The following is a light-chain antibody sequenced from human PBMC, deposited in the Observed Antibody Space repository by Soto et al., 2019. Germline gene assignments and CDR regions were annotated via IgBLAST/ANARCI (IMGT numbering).Light chain of an antibody. Sequence: DVVMTQSPLSLPVNPGEPASISCRSSQSLLHTNGYNYLHWYLQKPGQSPQLLIYVGSNRASGVSDRFSGSGSGTYFTLKISEVETEDVGVYYCMQALQTPWTFGQGTKVDIK. CDR3: MQALQTPWT. CDR1: QSLLHTNGYNY. V-gene: IGKV2-28*01. CDR2: VGS. J-gene: IGKJ1*01.